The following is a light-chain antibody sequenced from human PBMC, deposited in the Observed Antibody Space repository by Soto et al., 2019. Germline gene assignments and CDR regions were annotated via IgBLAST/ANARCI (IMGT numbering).Light chain of an antibody. CDR3: QQYNSYSYT. CDR1: QNIDIW. V-gene: IGKV1-5*03. Sequence: DIQMTQSPSTLSASVGDRVTITCRASQNIDIWLAWYQQKPGRAPNLLIYRASTLETGVPSRFSGSGSGTEFTLTITSLQPDDFATYYCQQYNSYSYTFGQGTKLE. J-gene: IGKJ2*01. CDR2: RAS.